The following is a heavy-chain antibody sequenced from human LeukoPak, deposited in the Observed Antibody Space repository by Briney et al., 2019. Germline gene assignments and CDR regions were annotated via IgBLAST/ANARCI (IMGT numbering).Heavy chain of an antibody. D-gene: IGHD4-11*01. CDR3: VKVAYSNWFDP. V-gene: IGHV3-23*01. J-gene: IGHJ5*02. CDR1: GFTFSTYA. CDR2: ITGTGGTT. Sequence: GGSLRLSCAASGFTFSTYAVSWVRQAPGKGLEWVSAITGTGGTTYYAGSVKGRFTISRDNSKNMLYLQMNSLRAEDTAVYYCVKVAYSNWFDPWGQGTLVTVSS.